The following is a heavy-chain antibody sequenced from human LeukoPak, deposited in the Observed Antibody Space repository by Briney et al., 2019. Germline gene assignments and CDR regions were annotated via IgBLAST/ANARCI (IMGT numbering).Heavy chain of an antibody. CDR2: INPRGTAT. D-gene: IGHD3-16*01. V-gene: IGHV1-46*01. CDR1: GCSFTRHY. Sequence: ASVKVSCKASGCSFTRHYMHWVRQAPGQGLEWMGLINPRGTATRYAESFQGRLTLTRDLSTSTDYMELSSLRSDDTAVYFCARDTSEGDYAWWFDPWGQGTLVTVAS. CDR3: ARDTSEGDYAWWFDP. J-gene: IGHJ5*02.